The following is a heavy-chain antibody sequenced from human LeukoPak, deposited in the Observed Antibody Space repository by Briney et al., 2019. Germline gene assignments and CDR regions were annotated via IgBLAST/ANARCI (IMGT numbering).Heavy chain of an antibody. CDR1: GGSISSYY. D-gene: IGHD7-27*01. CDR3: ARDYFAATGGFVGYSTWFDP. J-gene: IGHJ5*02. Sequence: SEPLSLTCTVSGGSISSYYWSWIRQPAGKGLEWIGRIYTSGSTNYNPSLKSRVTMSVDTSKNQFSLKLSSVTAADTAVYYCARDYFAATGGFVGYSTWFDPWGQGTLVTVSS. CDR2: IYTSGST. V-gene: IGHV4-4*07.